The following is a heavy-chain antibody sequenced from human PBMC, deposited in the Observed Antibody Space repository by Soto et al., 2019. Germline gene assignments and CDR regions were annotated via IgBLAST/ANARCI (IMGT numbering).Heavy chain of an antibody. D-gene: IGHD6-13*01. Sequence: QVQLQESGPGLVKPSETLSLTCTVSGGSISSYYWSWIRQPPGKGLEWNGYIYYSGSTNYNPSLKSRVTISVDTSKNQFSLKLSSVTAADTAVYYCARAESSSWLVDYWGQGTLVTVSS. CDR1: GGSISSYY. V-gene: IGHV4-59*01. CDR2: IYYSGST. CDR3: ARAESSSWLVDY. J-gene: IGHJ4*02.